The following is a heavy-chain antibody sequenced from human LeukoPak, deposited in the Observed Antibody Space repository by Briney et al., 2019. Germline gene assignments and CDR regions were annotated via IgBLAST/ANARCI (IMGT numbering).Heavy chain of an antibody. V-gene: IGHV3-48*03. Sequence: GGSQRLSCAASGFTISSYEMNWVRQAPGKGLEWVSYISSSGSTIYYADSVKGRFTISRDNAKNSLYLQMNSLRAEDTAVYYCARDRGTVTTFYYYGMDVWGQGTTVTVSS. CDR3: ARDRGTVTTFYYYGMDV. CDR1: GFTISSYE. J-gene: IGHJ6*02. D-gene: IGHD4-17*01. CDR2: ISSSGSTI.